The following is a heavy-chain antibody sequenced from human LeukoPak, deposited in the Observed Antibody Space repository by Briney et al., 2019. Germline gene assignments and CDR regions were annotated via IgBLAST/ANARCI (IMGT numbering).Heavy chain of an antibody. Sequence: GGSLRLSCAASGFTFSRYWIHWVRQAPGKGLVWVSRINSDGSSTSYADFVKGRFTISRDNAKNTLYLQMNSLRAEDTAVYYCARGSDRGTYYDFDYWGQGTPVTVSS. CDR2: INSDGSST. J-gene: IGHJ4*02. CDR3: ARGSDRGTYYDFDY. CDR1: GFTFSRYW. D-gene: IGHD1-26*01. V-gene: IGHV3-74*01.